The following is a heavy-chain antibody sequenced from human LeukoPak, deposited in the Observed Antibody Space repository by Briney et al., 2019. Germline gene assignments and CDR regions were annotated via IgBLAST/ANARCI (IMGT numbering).Heavy chain of an antibody. D-gene: IGHD3-16*01. Sequence: GGSLRLSCEASGFTFSSYGMHWVRQAPGQGLEWMAVIWYDGSNKYYADYVKGRFTISRDNSMNTLNLQMNSLRAVDTAVYYCLRDLYADYVWGGFDYWGQGTLVTVSS. V-gene: IGHV3-33*01. CDR2: IWYDGSNK. CDR1: GFTFSSYG. CDR3: LRDLYADYVWGGFDY. J-gene: IGHJ4*02.